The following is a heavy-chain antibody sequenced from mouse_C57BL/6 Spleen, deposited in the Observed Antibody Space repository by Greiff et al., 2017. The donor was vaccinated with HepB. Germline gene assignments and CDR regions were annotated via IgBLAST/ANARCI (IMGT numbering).Heavy chain of an antibody. J-gene: IGHJ2*01. CDR2: IYPGDGDT. CDR1: GYAFSSYW. D-gene: IGHD1-1*01. V-gene: IGHV1-80*01. CDR3: AREGLYGSSSLDY. Sequence: VQLQQSGAELVKPGASVKISCKASGYAFSSYWMNWVKQRPGKGLEWIGQIYPGDGDTNYNGKFKGKATLTADKSSSTAYMQLSSLTSEDSAAYFCAREGLYGSSSLDYWGQSTTLTVSS.